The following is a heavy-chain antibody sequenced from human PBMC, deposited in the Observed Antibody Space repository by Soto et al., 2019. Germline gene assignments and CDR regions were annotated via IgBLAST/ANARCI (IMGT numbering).Heavy chain of an antibody. CDR2: INADYGNT. Sequence: QAQLVQSGAEVKKPGASVKVSCKASGYTFYSHSISWVRQAPGQGLEWMGRINADYGNTQYAQKFRGRVTMTTDTSTTTVYMELTKLRSDDTAVYYWARCIQGDYYYGMDVWGQGTTVTVSS. CDR3: ARCIQGDYYYGMDV. D-gene: IGHD5-18*01. V-gene: IGHV1-18*01. J-gene: IGHJ6*02. CDR1: GYTFYSHS.